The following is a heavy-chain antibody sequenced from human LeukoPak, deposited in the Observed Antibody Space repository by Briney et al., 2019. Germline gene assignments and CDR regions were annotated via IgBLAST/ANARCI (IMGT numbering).Heavy chain of an antibody. J-gene: IGHJ4*02. CDR3: ARDSDGDPDFDY. V-gene: IGHV1-18*01. Sequence: GASVKVSCKASGYTFSNYAISWVRQAPGQGLEWMGWISAYNGNTNYAPKFQGRVTMTTDTSTSTAYMELRSLRSDDTAVYYCARDSDGDPDFDYWGQGTLVTVSS. D-gene: IGHD4-17*01. CDR1: GYTFSNYA. CDR2: ISAYNGNT.